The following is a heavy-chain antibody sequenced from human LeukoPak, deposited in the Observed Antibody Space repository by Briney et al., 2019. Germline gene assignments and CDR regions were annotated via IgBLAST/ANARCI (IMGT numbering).Heavy chain of an antibody. Sequence: ASVKVSCKASGYTFTGYYMHWVRQAPGQGLEWMGWINPNSGGTNYAQKFQGRVTMTRDTSTSTAYMELLSLRSDDTAVYYCARGSVVVSGAFDYWGQGTLVTASS. V-gene: IGHV1-2*02. CDR3: ARGSVVVSGAFDY. J-gene: IGHJ4*02. D-gene: IGHD2-2*01. CDR1: GYTFTGYY. CDR2: INPNSGGT.